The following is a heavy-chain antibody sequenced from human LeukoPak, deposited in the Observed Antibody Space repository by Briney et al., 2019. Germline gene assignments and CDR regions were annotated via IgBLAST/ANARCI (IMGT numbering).Heavy chain of an antibody. D-gene: IGHD3-10*01. CDR1: GGSFSDYY. Sequence: SETLSLTCAVSGGSFSDYYWSWIRQSPGKGLEWIGEINHSGSTNYNPSLKSRVTISVDTSKNQFSLKLSSVTAADTALYYCAKHYMGSSYNHGLDCWGQGTLVTVSS. J-gene: IGHJ4*02. CDR2: INHSGST. V-gene: IGHV4-34*01. CDR3: AKHYMGSSYNHGLDC.